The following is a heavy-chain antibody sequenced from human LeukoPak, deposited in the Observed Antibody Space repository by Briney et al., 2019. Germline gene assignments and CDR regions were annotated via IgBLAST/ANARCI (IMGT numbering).Heavy chain of an antibody. CDR3: ARLQRGYSYGSGPVHF. V-gene: IGHV4-39*01. D-gene: IGHD5-18*01. CDR1: GGSISSSSYY. J-gene: IGHJ4*02. CDR2: IYYSGST. Sequence: PSETLSLTCTVSGGSISSSSYYWGWIRQPPGKGLEWIGSIYYSGSTYYNPSLKSRVTISVGTSKNQFSLKLSSVTAADTAVYYCARLQRGYSYGSGPVHFWGQGTLVTVSS.